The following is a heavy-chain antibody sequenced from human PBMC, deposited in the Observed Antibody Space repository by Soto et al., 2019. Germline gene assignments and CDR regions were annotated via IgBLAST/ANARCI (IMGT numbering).Heavy chain of an antibody. CDR1: GFTFRSFT. D-gene: IGHD6-13*01. V-gene: IGHV3-21*01. J-gene: IGHJ5*02. CDR3: TRDAARDSSARGWFDP. CDR2: ISSNSAYI. Sequence: GGSLRLSCAASGFTFRSFTMNWVRQAPGKGLEWVSTISSNSAYIYYTDALRGRFTISRDNAKNSLHLQMNSLRAEDTAVYYCTRDAARDSSARGWFDPWGPGTLV.